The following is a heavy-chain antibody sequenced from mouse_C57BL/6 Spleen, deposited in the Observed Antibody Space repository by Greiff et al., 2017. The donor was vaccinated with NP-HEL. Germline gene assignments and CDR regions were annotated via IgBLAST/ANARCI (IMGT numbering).Heavy chain of an antibody. D-gene: IGHD2-4*01. J-gene: IGHJ3*01. V-gene: IGHV1-54*01. CDR1: GYAFTNYL. CDR2: INPGSGGT. CDR3: ARSIYYDYGGFAY. Sequence: VQLQQSGAELVRPGTSVKVSCKASGYAFTNYLIEWVKQRPGQGLEWIGVINPGSGGTNYNEKLKGKATLTADKSSSTAYMQPSSLTSEDSAVYFGARSIYYDYGGFAYWGQGTLVTVSA.